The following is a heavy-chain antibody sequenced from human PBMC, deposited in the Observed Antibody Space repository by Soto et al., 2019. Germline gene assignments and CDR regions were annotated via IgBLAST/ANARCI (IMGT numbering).Heavy chain of an antibody. CDR2: VRIKAYSATT. V-gene: IGHV3-49*04. CDR3: ARAISTGWVGISDH. Sequence: EVQLVESGGALVQPGRSLRLSCRTSGFTFENYAMTWVRQAPGKGLEWVGFVRIKAYSATTEYAASVKDRFVISRDEDKSMAYLQMNRLTIEDSGVYYCARAISTGWVGISDHWGQGTLVTVSS. D-gene: IGHD6-19*01. J-gene: IGHJ4*02. CDR1: GFTFENYA.